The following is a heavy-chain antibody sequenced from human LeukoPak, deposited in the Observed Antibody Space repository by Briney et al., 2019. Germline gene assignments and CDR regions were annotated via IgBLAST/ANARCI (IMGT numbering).Heavy chain of an antibody. J-gene: IGHJ3*02. CDR2: IKQDGSEK. Sequence: GGSLRLSCAASGFTFSSYWMSWVRQAPGKGLEWVANIKQDGSEKYYVDSVKGRFTISRGNAKNSLYLQMNSLRAEDTAVYYCARDLSYYYDSNGAFDIWGQGTMVTVSS. CDR1: GFTFSSYW. V-gene: IGHV3-7*01. D-gene: IGHD3-22*01. CDR3: ARDLSYYYDSNGAFDI.